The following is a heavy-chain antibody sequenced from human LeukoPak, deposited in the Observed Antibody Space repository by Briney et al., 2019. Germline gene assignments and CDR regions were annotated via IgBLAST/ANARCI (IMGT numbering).Heavy chain of an antibody. D-gene: IGHD3-16*02. CDR1: GFTFSSYA. CDR3: AKGLFHSGDYVWGSYRSLDAFDI. CDR2: ISGSGGST. Sequence: PGGSLRLSCAASGFTFSSYAMSWVRQAPGNGLEWVSAISGSGGSTYYADSVKGRFTISRDNSKNTLYLQMNSLRAEDTAVYYCAKGLFHSGDYVWGSYRSLDAFDIWGQGTMVTVSS. V-gene: IGHV3-23*01. J-gene: IGHJ3*02.